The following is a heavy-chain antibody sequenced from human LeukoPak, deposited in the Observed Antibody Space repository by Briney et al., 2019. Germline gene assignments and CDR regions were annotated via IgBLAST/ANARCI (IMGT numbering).Heavy chain of an antibody. Sequence: TSETLSLTCTVSGGSISSGGYSWSWLRQPPGKGLEWIGYIYHSGSTYYNPPLKSRVTISVDTSKNQFSLKLSSVTAADTAVYYCASGSGSYYGFWLDYWGQGTLVTVSS. CDR1: GGSISSGGYS. J-gene: IGHJ4*02. D-gene: IGHD1-26*01. CDR3: ASGSGSYYGFWLDY. CDR2: IYHSGST. V-gene: IGHV4-30-2*01.